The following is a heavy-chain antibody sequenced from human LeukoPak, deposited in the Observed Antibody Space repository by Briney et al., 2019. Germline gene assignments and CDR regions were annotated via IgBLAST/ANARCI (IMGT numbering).Heavy chain of an antibody. CDR1: GFTFSSCW. CDR3: AREDGYNYYYYMDV. V-gene: IGHV3-7*01. CDR2: IKEDGSEK. Sequence: PGGSLRLSCAASGFTFSSCWMNWVRQAPGKGLEWVASIKEDGSEKYYVDSVKGRFTISRDNAKNSLYLQMNSLRAEDTAVYYCAREDGYNYYYYMDVWGKGTTVTISS. J-gene: IGHJ6*03. D-gene: IGHD5-24*01.